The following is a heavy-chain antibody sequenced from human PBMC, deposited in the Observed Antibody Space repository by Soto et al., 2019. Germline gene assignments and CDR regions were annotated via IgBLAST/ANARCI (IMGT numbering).Heavy chain of an antibody. D-gene: IGHD3-3*01. J-gene: IGHJ3*02. Sequence: SETLSLTCTVSGGSISSYYWSWIRQPPGKGLEWIGYIYYSGSTNYNPSLKSRVTISVDTSKNQFSLKLSSVTAADTAVYYCARRLSTILAFDIWGQGTMVTVSS. CDR3: ARRLSTILAFDI. V-gene: IGHV4-59*08. CDR2: IYYSGST. CDR1: GGSISSYY.